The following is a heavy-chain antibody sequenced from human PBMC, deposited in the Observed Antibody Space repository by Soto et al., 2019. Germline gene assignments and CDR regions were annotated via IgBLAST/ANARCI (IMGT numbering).Heavy chain of an antibody. CDR3: ARDQRGSYSRFDY. Sequence: GASVKVSCKASGYTFTSYAMHWVRQAPGQRLEWMGWINAGNGDTKYSQKFQGRVTITRDTSASTAYMELSSLRSEDTAVYYCARDQRGSYSRFDYWGQGTLVTVSS. CDR2: INAGNGDT. J-gene: IGHJ4*02. D-gene: IGHD3-22*01. CDR1: GYTFTSYA. V-gene: IGHV1-3*01.